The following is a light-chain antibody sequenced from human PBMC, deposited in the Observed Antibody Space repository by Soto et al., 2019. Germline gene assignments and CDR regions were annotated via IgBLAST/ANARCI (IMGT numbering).Light chain of an antibody. CDR2: DVS. J-gene: IGLJ3*02. CDR3: ISYTTSSTVV. V-gene: IGLV2-14*01. Sequence: QSVPTQPASVSGSPGQSITISCTGTSSDVGGYNSVSWYQQHPGKAPKLMIYDVSNRPSGVSNRFSGSKSGNTASLIISGLQAEDEADYYCISYTTSSTVVFGGGTQLTVL. CDR1: SSDVGGYNS.